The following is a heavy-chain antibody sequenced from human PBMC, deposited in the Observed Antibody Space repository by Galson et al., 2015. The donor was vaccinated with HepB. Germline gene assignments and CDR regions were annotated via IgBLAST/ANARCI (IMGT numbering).Heavy chain of an antibody. J-gene: IGHJ4*02. D-gene: IGHD1-14*01. CDR2: ISYSGSS. CDR3: ARHAGAAFDY. Sequence: SETLSLTCTVSGGSISSDYWTWIRQPPGKGLEWIGYISYSGSSNYNPSLKSRVTMSVVTSKKQFSLKLSPVTAADTAIYYCARHAGAAFDYWGQGTLVSVSS. V-gene: IGHV4-59*08. CDR1: GGSISSDY.